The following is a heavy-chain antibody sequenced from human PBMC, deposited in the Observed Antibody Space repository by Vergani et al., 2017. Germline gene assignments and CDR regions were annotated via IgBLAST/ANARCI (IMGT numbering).Heavy chain of an antibody. CDR1: GGSISSSSYY. D-gene: IGHD2-8*01. Sequence: QLQLQESGPGLVKPSETLSLTCTVSGGSISSSSYYWGWIRQPPGKGLEWIGEINHSGSTNYNPSLKSRVTISVDTSKNQFSLKLSSVTAADTAVYYCARGGGIMVYAHFYWYFDLWGRGTLVTVSS. CDR2: INHSGST. J-gene: IGHJ2*01. CDR3: ARGGGIMVYAHFYWYFDL. V-gene: IGHV4-39*07.